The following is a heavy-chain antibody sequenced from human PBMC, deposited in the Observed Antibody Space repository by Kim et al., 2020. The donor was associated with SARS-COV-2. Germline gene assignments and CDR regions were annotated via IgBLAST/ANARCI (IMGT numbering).Heavy chain of an antibody. D-gene: IGHD3-22*01. V-gene: IGHV4-39*01. CDR3: ARLPRYYYDSSGGLDY. Sequence: PKSRVTISVATSKTQFSLKLSSVTAADTAVYYCARLPRYYYDSSGGLDYWGQGTLVTVSS. J-gene: IGHJ4*02.